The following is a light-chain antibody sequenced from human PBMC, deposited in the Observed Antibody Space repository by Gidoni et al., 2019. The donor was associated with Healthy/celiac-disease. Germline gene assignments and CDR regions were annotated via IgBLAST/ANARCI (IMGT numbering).Light chain of an antibody. CDR2: AS. Sequence: EIVLTQSPGTLSLSPGERATLSCRASQSVSSSYLAWYQQKPGASSRATGIPDRFSGSGSGTDFTLTISRLEPEDFAVYYCQQYGSSPTFXGXTKVEIK. CDR3: QQYGSSPT. J-gene: IGKJ4*01. V-gene: IGKV3-20*01. CDR1: QSVSSSY.